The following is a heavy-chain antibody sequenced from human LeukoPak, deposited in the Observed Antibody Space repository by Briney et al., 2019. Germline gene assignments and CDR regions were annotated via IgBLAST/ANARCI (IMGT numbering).Heavy chain of an antibody. CDR3: ARTGHFGYMDV. D-gene: IGHD3-3*01. J-gene: IGHJ6*03. Sequence: GGSLRLSCAASEFTFSSYGMHWVRQAPGKGLEWVAVISYDGSSKDYVDSVKGRFTISRDNSKNTLYLQMNSLRVEDTAVYYCARTGHFGYMDVWGKGTTVTVSS. CDR1: EFTFSSYG. V-gene: IGHV3-30*03. CDR2: ISYDGSSK.